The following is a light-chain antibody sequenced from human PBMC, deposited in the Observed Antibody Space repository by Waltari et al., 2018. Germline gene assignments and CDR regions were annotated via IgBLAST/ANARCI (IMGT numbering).Light chain of an antibody. Sequence: DIQMTQSPSSLSASVGDRVTITCRASQNISIYFNWYQQKPGKAPKVMIYGASSLQNGVPSRFSGSGSGTDFTLTIGSLQPEDFAIYYCQQSYRTPELTFGGGTRVEI. CDR3: QQSYRTPELT. CDR2: GAS. CDR1: QNISIY. J-gene: IGKJ4*01. V-gene: IGKV1-39*01.